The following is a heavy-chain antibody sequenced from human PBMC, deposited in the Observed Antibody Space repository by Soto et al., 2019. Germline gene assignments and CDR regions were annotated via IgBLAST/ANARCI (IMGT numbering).Heavy chain of an antibody. CDR2: IYYSGST. D-gene: IGHD6-13*01. J-gene: IGHJ6*02. V-gene: IGHV4-39*01. CDR1: GGSISSSSYY. CDR3: ARHGSYSSSWYGWDFSYGMDV. Sequence: PSETLSLTCTVSGGSISSSSYYWGWIRQPPGKGLEWIGSIYYSGSTYYNPSLKSRVTISVDTSKNQFSLKLSSVTAADTAVYYCARHGSYSSSWYGWDFSYGMDVWGQGTTVTVSS.